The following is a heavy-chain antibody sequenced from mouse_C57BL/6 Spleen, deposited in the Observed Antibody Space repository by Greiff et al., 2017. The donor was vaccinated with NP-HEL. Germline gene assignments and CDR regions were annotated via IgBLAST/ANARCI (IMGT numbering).Heavy chain of an antibody. D-gene: IGHD2-3*01. J-gene: IGHJ3*01. CDR1: GFTFSSYA. V-gene: IGHV5-4*01. Sequence: EVMLVESGGGLVKPGGSLKLSCAASGFTFSSYAMSWVRQTPEKRLEWVATISDGGSYTYYPDNVKGRFTISRDNAKNNLYLQMSHLKSEDTALYYCAREAGLLPFAYWGQGTLVTVSA. CDR2: ISDGGSYT. CDR3: AREAGLLPFAY.